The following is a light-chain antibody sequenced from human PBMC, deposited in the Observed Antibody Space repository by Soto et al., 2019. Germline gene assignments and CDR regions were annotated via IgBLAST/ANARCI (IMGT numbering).Light chain of an antibody. CDR1: QSVSSSF. CDR3: PVYGSSTGT. Sequence: EIVLTQSPGTLSLSPGERATLSCMTSQSVSSSFLAWYQQKPGQAPRLLLYSTSFRATGIPDRFSGSGSGTDITLTISRLEPEDFAVYHCPVYGSSTGTFGQGTKVEIK. J-gene: IGKJ1*01. CDR2: STS. V-gene: IGKV3-20*01.